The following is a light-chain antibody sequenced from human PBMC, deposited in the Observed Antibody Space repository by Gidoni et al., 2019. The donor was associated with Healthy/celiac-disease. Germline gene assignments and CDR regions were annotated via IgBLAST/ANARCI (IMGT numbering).Light chain of an antibody. CDR3: QQYGSSPRGT. V-gene: IGKV3-20*01. Sequence: EIVLTQSPGTLSLSPGERATLSCRASQSVSSSYLAWYQQKPGQAPRLLIYGASSRDTGIPDRFSGSGSGTDFTLTISRLEPEDFAVYYCQQYGSSPRGTFGQGTKVEIK. J-gene: IGKJ1*01. CDR1: QSVSSSY. CDR2: GAS.